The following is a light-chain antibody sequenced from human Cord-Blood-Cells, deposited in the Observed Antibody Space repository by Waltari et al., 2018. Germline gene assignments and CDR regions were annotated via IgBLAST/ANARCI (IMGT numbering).Light chain of an antibody. Sequence: QSVLTQPPSASGTPGQRVTISCSGSSSNIGSNTVNWYQQLPGTAPKLLIYSSKRRPSGVPDRCSGSKSGTSASLAISGLQSEDEADYYCAAWDDSLNGWVFGGGTKLTVL. CDR3: AAWDDSLNGWV. V-gene: IGLV1-44*01. CDR2: SSK. CDR1: SSNIGSNT. J-gene: IGLJ3*02.